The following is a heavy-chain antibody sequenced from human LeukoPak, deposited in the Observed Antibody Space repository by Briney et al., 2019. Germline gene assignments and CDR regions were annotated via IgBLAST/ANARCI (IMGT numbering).Heavy chain of an antibody. CDR1: GGSISSGGYY. J-gene: IGHJ2*01. CDR2: IYYTGST. Sequence: SETLSLTCTVSGGSISSGGYYWTWIRQPPGKGLEWIGYIYYTGSTTYNPSLKSRVTISVDTSKNQFSLKLRSVTAADTAVYYCARDYGDIPPDWYYDLWGRGTLVTVSS. CDR3: ARDYGDIPPDWYYDL. D-gene: IGHD4-17*01. V-gene: IGHV4-61*08.